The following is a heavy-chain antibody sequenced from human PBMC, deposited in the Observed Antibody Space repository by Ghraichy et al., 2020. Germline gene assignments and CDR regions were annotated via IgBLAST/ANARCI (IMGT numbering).Heavy chain of an antibody. V-gene: IGHV3-74*01. J-gene: IGHJ4*02. Sequence: GESLNISCAASGFTFSSYWMHWVRQAPGKGLVWVSRINSDGSSTSYADSVKGRFTISRDNAKNTLYLQMNSLRAEDTAVYYCARDIGSGSGPDYWGQGTLVTVSS. D-gene: IGHD6-19*01. CDR3: ARDIGSGSGPDY. CDR2: INSDGSST. CDR1: GFTFSSYW.